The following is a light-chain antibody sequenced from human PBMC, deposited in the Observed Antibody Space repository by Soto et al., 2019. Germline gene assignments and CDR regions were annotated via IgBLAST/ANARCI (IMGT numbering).Light chain of an antibody. V-gene: IGKV3-20*01. Sequence: EIVLTQSPGTLSLSPGERATLSCRASQSVSSSYLAWYQQKPGQAPRLLIYGASSSATGIPDRFSGSGSGTDFTHTISRLEPEDFAVYYCQQYASWKCGQGTKVEIK. J-gene: IGKJ1*01. CDR1: QSVSSSY. CDR3: QQYASWK. CDR2: GAS.